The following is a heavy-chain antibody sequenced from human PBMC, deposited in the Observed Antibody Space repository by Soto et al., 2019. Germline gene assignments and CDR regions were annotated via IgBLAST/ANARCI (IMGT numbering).Heavy chain of an antibody. D-gene: IGHD1-26*01. CDR3: EMREGANTDYYYGMDV. J-gene: IGHJ6*02. CDR1: GFTFSSYA. CDR2: ISGSGGST. V-gene: IGHV3-23*01. Sequence: GGSLRLSCAASGFTFSSYAMSWVRQAPGKGLEWVSAISGSGGSTYYADSVKGRFTISRDNSKNTLYLQMNSLRAEDTAVYYCEMREGANTDYYYGMDVWGQGTTVTVS.